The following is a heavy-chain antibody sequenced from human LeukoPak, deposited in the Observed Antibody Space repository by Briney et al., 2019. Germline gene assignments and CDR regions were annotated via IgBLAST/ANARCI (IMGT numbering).Heavy chain of an antibody. D-gene: IGHD5-18*01. Sequence: SETLSLTCTVSGGSISSGDYYWSWIRQPPGKGLEWIGYIYYSGSTYYNPSLKSRVTISVDTSKNQFSLKLSSVTAADTAVYYCARDLPTATAKGTAFDYWGQGTLVTVSS. V-gene: IGHV4-30-4*01. J-gene: IGHJ4*02. CDR1: GGSISSGDYY. CDR2: IYYSGST. CDR3: ARDLPTATAKGTAFDY.